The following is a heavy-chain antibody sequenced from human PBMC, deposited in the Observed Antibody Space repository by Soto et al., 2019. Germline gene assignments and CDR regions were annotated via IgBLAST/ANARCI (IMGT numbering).Heavy chain of an antibody. CDR2: INHSGST. D-gene: IGHD2-2*01. V-gene: IGHV4-34*01. J-gene: IGHJ6*03. CDR1: GGSFSGYY. Sequence: QVQLQQWGAGLLKPSETLSLTCAVYGGSFSGYYWSWIRQPPGKGLEGIGEINHSGSTNYNPSLKSRVTISVDTSKNQFSLKLSSVTAADTAVYYCASQGRVVPAANHYYYMDVWGKGTTVTVSS. CDR3: ASQGRVVPAANHYYYMDV.